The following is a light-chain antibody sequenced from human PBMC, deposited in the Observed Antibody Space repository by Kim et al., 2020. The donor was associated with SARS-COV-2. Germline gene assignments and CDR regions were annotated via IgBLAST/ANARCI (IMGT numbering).Light chain of an antibody. CDR3: QQYNNWPPWT. CDR1: QSVSSN. Sequence: YPGERATLAGRASQSVSSNLAWYQQKPGQAPRLLIYGASTRATGIPARFSGSGSGTEFTLTISSLQSEDFAVYYCQQYNNWPPWTFGQGTKVDIK. CDR2: GAS. J-gene: IGKJ1*01. V-gene: IGKV3-15*01.